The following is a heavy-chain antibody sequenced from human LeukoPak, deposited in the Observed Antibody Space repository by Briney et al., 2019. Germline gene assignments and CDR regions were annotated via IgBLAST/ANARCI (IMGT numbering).Heavy chain of an antibody. D-gene: IGHD3-10*01. CDR3: AKMTWFGEFPDY. Sequence: GGSLRLSCAASGFTFRDYGMFWVRQAPGKGLEWVASIWYDGTLKYYGDSVKGRFTISRDNGKKTLYLQMNGLRAEDTAVYYCAKMTWFGEFPDYWGQGTLVTVSS. V-gene: IGHV3-30*02. CDR1: GFTFRDYG. J-gene: IGHJ4*02. CDR2: IWYDGTLK.